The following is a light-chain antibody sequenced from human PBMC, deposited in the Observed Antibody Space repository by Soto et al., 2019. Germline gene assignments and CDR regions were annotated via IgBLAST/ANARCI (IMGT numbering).Light chain of an antibody. CDR1: SSDVGGYNY. V-gene: IGLV2-11*01. CDR2: DVT. J-gene: IGLJ1*01. Sequence: QSALTQPRSVSGSPGQSVTISCTGGSSDVGGYNYVSWYQQHPGKAPKLMIYDVTRRPSGVPDRFSGSKSGNTASLTISGLQAEDETDYYCCSYAGSYTYVFGTGTKV. CDR3: CSYAGSYTYV.